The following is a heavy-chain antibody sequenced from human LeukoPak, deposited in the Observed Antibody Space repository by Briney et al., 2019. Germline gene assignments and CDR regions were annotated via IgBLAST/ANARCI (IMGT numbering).Heavy chain of an antibody. CDR3: ARGVEMATNGELDY. CDR1: GGSISSNTW. Sequence: SGTLSLTCAVSGGSISSNTWWSWVRQPPGKGLEWIGYIYYSGSTNYNPSLKSRVTISVDTSKNQFSLKLSSVTAADTAVYYCARGVEMATNGELDYWGQGTLVTVSS. D-gene: IGHD5-24*01. J-gene: IGHJ4*02. V-gene: IGHV4-4*02. CDR2: IYYSGST.